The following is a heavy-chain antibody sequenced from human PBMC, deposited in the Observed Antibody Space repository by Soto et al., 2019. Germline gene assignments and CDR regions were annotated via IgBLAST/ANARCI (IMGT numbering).Heavy chain of an antibody. CDR2: IWYDGSNK. V-gene: IGHV3-33*01. D-gene: IGHD3-22*01. J-gene: IGHJ4*02. CDR3: ARDRPHYYDSSGYYYVDY. CDR1: GFTFSSYG. Sequence: PGGSLRLSCAASGFTFSSYGMHWVRQAPGKGLEWVAVIWYDGSNKYYADSVKGRFTISRDNSKNTLYLQMNSLRAEDTAVYYCARDRPHYYDSSGYYYVDYWGQGTLVTVSS.